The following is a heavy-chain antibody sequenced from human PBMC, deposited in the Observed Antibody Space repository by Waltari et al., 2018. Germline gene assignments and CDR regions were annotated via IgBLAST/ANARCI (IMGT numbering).Heavy chain of an antibody. V-gene: IGHV1-2*02. Sequence: QVQLVQSGAEVKKPGASVKVSCKASGYTFTGYYMHWVRQAPGQGLEWMGWINPNSGGTNYAQKFQGRVTMTRDTSISKDYMELSRLRSDDTAVYYCARDLPYYYDSRPLGYWGQGTLVTVSS. CDR3: ARDLPYYYDSRPLGY. J-gene: IGHJ4*02. CDR1: GYTFTGYY. D-gene: IGHD3-22*01. CDR2: INPNSGGT.